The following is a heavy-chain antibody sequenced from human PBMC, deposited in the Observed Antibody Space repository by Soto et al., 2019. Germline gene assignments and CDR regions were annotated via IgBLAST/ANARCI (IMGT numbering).Heavy chain of an antibody. D-gene: IGHD2-21*02. J-gene: IGHJ6*02. Sequence: SETLSLTCAVYGGSFSGYYWTWIRQPPGKGLEWIGEINHSGTINFNPSLKSRLTISLDTSKKHFSLKLSSVTDADTAASYCARADRTLVTSYSLDVWGQGTTVTVSS. CDR1: GGSFSGYY. V-gene: IGHV4-34*01. CDR3: ARADRTLVTSYSLDV. CDR2: INHSGTI.